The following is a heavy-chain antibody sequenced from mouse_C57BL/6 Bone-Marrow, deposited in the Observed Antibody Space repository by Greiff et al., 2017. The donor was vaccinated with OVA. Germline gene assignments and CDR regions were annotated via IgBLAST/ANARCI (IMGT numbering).Heavy chain of an antibody. J-gene: IGHJ2*01. CDR2: ISSGGSYT. CDR3: ARGEDWVFDY. D-gene: IGHD4-1*01. Sequence: EVKLVESGGDLVKPGGSLKLSCAASGFTFSSYGMSWVCQTPDKRLEWVATISSGGSYTYYPDSVKGRFTISRDNAKNTLYLQMSSLKSEDTAMYYCARGEDWVFDYWGQGTTLTVSS. CDR1: GFTFSSYG. V-gene: IGHV5-6*02.